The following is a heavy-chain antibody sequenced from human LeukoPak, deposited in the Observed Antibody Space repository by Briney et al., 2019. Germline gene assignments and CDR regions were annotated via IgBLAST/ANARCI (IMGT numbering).Heavy chain of an antibody. CDR2: TYYRSKWYN. Sequence: PSQTLSVTCAISGDSVSSKNGAWNWIRQSPSRGLEWLGGTYYRSKWYNDYAVSVQGRITINPDTSKNQFSLQLNSVTPEDTAVYYCAGDVGTSGWYTFDYWGQGTLVTVSS. V-gene: IGHV6-1*01. D-gene: IGHD6-19*01. CDR1: GDSVSSKNGA. J-gene: IGHJ4*02. CDR3: AGDVGTSGWYTFDY.